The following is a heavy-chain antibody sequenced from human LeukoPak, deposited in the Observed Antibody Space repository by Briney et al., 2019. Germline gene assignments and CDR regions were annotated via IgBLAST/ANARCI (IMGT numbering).Heavy chain of an antibody. CDR2: IEQDESEK. Sequence: GGSLRLSCAASGFTFSTYWMSWVRQAPGKGLEWVANIEQDESEKYYVDSVKGRFAISRDNAKKSLYLQMNSLRAEDTAIYYCTRALRYCSGGSCRINSFDYWGQGTLVTVSS. CDR3: TRALRYCSGGSCRINSFDY. V-gene: IGHV3-7*03. CDR1: GFTFSTYW. J-gene: IGHJ4*02. D-gene: IGHD2-15*01.